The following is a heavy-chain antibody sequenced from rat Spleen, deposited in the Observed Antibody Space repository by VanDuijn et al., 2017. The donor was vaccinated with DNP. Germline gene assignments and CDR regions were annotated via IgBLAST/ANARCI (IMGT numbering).Heavy chain of an antibody. J-gene: IGHJ3*01. CDR1: GYSITSNY. D-gene: IGHD1-2*01. V-gene: IGHV3-1*01. CDR2: IGYSGIT. CDR3: ARSDYYGSYRPFTY. Sequence: EVQLQESGPGLVKPSQSLSLTCSVTGYSITSNYWGWIRKFPGNKMEGMANIGYSGITGFNPSLKGRISITRDTSKNQFFLQLNSVTTEDTAIYYCARSDYYGSYRPFTYWGQGTLVTVSS.